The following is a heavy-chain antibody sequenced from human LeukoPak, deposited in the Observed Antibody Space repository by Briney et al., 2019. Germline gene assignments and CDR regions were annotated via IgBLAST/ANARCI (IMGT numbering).Heavy chain of an antibody. Sequence: SQTLSLTCAISGDSVSSNSAAWNWIRQSPSRGLEWLGRTYYRSKWYNDYAVSVKSRITINPDTSKNQFSLQLNSVTPEDTAVYYCARDHRYCSSTSCYVGQDYYYYMDVWGKGTTVTVSS. J-gene: IGHJ6*03. CDR1: GDSVSSNSAA. V-gene: IGHV6-1*01. CDR3: ARDHRYCSSTSCYVGQDYYYYMDV. D-gene: IGHD2-2*01. CDR2: TYYRSKWYN.